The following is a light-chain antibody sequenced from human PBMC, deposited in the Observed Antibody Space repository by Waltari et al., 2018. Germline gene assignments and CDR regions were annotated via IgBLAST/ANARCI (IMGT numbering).Light chain of an antibody. Sequence: IQMTQSPSSLSASVEDRVTITCRASQSISSYLNCYQQKPGKAPKLLIYAASSLQSGVPSRFSGSGSGTDFTLTISSLQPEDFATYYCQQSYSTLYTFGQGTKLEI. CDR3: QQSYSTLYT. J-gene: IGKJ2*01. CDR1: QSISSY. CDR2: AAS. V-gene: IGKV1-39*01.